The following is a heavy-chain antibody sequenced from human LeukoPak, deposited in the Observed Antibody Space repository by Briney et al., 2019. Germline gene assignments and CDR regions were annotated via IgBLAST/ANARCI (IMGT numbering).Heavy chain of an antibody. CDR3: ARYSGYCSSTSCSMDGNGFDY. Sequence: GASVKVSCKASGGTFSSYAISWVRQAPGQGLEWMGWINTNTGNPTYAQGFTGRFVFSLDTSVSTAYLQISSLKAEDTAVYYCARYSGYCSSTSCSMDGNGFDYWGQGTLVTVSS. J-gene: IGHJ4*02. D-gene: IGHD2-2*01. CDR1: GGTFSSYA. V-gene: IGHV7-4-1*02. CDR2: INTNTGNP.